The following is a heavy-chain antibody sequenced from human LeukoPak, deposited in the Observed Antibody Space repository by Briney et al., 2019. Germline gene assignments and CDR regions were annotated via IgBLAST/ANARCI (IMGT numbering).Heavy chain of an antibody. J-gene: IGHJ5*02. D-gene: IGHD3/OR15-3a*01. CDR1: GFTFTSYP. Sequence: QTGGSLRLSCAASGFTFTSYPMSWVRQAPGKGLEWVATIASDGFMAYYADSLKGRFVISRDNSQQTIYLQMNSLRADDTAVYYCAKDLFLFFGDTRGQGTLVTVSS. CDR3: AKDLFLFFGDT. V-gene: IGHV3-23*01. CDR2: IASDGFMA.